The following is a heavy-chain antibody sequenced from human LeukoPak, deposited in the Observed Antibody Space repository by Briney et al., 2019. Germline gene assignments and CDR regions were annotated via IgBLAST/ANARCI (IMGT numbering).Heavy chain of an antibody. V-gene: IGHV3-21*01. J-gene: IGHJ4*02. D-gene: IGHD2-2*02. CDR2: ISSSSSYI. CDR1: GFTFSSYS. Sequence: GGSLRLSCAASGFTFSSYSMNWVRQAPGKGLEWVSSISSSSSYIYYADSVKGRFTISRDNAKNSLYLQMNSLRAEDTAVYYCARVLLGYCSSTSCYKGGYFDYWGQGTLVTVSS. CDR3: ARVLLGYCSSTSCYKGGYFDY.